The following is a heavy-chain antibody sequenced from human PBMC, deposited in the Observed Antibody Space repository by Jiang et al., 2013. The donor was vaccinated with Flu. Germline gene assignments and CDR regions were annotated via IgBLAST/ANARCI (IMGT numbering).Heavy chain of an antibody. CDR3: ARDAAPYCGGGSCYGFFDL. CDR1: GYTFSNYG. V-gene: IGHV1-18*04. Sequence: QSGAEVKKPGASVNVSCKASGYTFSNYGITWVRQAPGQGLELMGWISVYSGDTNSGQKFPGRVTIITDRSTSTVCMELRNLRSDDTGVYYCARDAAPYCGGGSCYGFFDLWGQGTLVTASS. CDR2: ISVYSGDT. D-gene: IGHD2-15*01. J-gene: IGHJ4*02.